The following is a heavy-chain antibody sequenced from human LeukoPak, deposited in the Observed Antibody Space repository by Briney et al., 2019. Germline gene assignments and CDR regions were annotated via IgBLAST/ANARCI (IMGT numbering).Heavy chain of an antibody. V-gene: IGHV4-4*02. J-gene: IGHJ4*02. Sequence: GSLRLSCEASGFTFSDYAMHWVRQPPGKGLEWIGEIYHSGSTNYNPSLKSRVTISVDKSKNQFSLKLSSVTAADTAVYYCAREGAGVMVASFDYWGQGTLVTVSS. D-gene: IGHD1-26*01. CDR1: GFTFSDYA. CDR3: AREGAGVMVASFDY. CDR2: IYHSGST.